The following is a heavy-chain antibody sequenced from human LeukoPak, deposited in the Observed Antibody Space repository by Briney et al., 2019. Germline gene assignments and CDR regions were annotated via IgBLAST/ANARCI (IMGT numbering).Heavy chain of an antibody. D-gene: IGHD5-18*01. CDR3: ARTNTAMVHYYYYGMDV. CDR1: GFTVSSNY. CDR2: IYSGGST. V-gene: IGHV3-66*01. J-gene: IGHJ6*02. Sequence: GGSLRLSCAASGFTVSSNYMSWVRQAPGKGLEWVSVIYSGGSTYYADSVKGRFTISRDNSKSTLYLQMNSLRAEDTAVYYCARTNTAMVHYYYYGMDVWGQGTTVTVSS.